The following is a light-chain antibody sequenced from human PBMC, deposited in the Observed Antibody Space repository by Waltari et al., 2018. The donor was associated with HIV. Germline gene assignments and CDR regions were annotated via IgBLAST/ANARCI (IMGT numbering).Light chain of an antibody. Sequence: QSVLTQPPSVSATPGQKVTISCSGSSSNIGYNYVFWYQQLPGTAPKLLIYDNNKRPSGIPDRFSCSKSGTSATLGITGLQTGDEADYYCATWDSGLSAVVFGGGTKLTVL. CDR1: SSNIGYNY. V-gene: IGLV1-51*01. J-gene: IGLJ2*01. CDR3: ATWDSGLSAVV. CDR2: DNN.